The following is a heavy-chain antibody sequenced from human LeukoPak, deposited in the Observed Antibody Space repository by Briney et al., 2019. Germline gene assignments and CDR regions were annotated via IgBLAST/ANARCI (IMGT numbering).Heavy chain of an antibody. D-gene: IGHD3-22*01. V-gene: IGHV3-48*03. Sequence: GGSLRLSCAASGFGFDQYEMNWVRQAPGKGREGIAYISVRAGTIYYGDSAEGRFTISRDDAKNSLYLQMNGLRVEDTAIYYCAKDFPHYYEVPHGMDVWGQGTTVTV. J-gene: IGHJ6*02. CDR1: GFGFDQYE. CDR3: AKDFPHYYEVPHGMDV. CDR2: ISVRAGTI.